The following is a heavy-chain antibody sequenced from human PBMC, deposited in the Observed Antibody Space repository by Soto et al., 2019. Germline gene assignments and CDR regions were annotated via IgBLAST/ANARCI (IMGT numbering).Heavy chain of an antibody. CDR2: INPSGGST. CDR1: GYTFTSYY. CDR3: ARGMYYDILTGYYFRKYYFDY. D-gene: IGHD3-9*01. V-gene: IGHV1-46*03. J-gene: IGHJ4*02. Sequence: GASVKVSCKASGYTFTSYYMHWVRQAPGQGLEWMGIINPSGGSTSYAQKFQGRVTMTRDTSTSTVYMELSSLRSEDTAVYYCARGMYYDILTGYYFRKYYFDYWGQGTLVTVSS.